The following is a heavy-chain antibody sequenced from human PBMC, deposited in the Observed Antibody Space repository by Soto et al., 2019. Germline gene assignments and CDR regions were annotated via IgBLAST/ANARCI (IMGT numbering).Heavy chain of an antibody. Sequence: QVQLVESGGGVVQPGRSPRLSCAASGFTFSSYGMHWVRQAPGKGLEWVAVISYDGSNKYYADSVKGRFTISRDNSKNTLYLQMNSLRAEDTAVYYCAKESVPAAMRDGDFPDYWGQGTLVTVSS. J-gene: IGHJ4*02. CDR1: GFTFSSYG. V-gene: IGHV3-30*18. CDR2: ISYDGSNK. CDR3: AKESVPAAMRDGDFPDY. D-gene: IGHD2-2*01.